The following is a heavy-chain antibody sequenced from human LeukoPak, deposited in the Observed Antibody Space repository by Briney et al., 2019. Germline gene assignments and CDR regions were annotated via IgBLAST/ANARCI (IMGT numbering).Heavy chain of an antibody. CDR1: GYKFTNFG. Sequence: ASVKVSCKASGYKFTNFGLSWVRQAPGQGLEWMGWISTNNENTHYAQKFQGRVTMTTDTSTSTAYMELRSLKSDDTALYYCARALGSIAASLGAFDIWGQGTMVTVSS. D-gene: IGHD6-6*01. CDR3: ARALGSIAASLGAFDI. CDR2: ISTNNENT. V-gene: IGHV1-18*01. J-gene: IGHJ3*02.